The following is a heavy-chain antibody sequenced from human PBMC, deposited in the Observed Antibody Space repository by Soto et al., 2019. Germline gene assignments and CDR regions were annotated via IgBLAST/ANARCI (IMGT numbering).Heavy chain of an antibody. D-gene: IGHD6-6*01. V-gene: IGHV4-4*02. J-gene: IGHJ6*02. CDR3: ARLEYSSSGLLYYGMDV. CDR2: IYHSGST. Sequence: PSETLSLTCAVSSGSISSSNWWSWVRQPPGKGLEWIGEIYHSGSTNYNPSLKSRVTISVDKSKNQFSLKLSSVTAADTAVYYCARLEYSSSGLLYYGMDVWGQGTTVTVSS. CDR1: SGSISSSNW.